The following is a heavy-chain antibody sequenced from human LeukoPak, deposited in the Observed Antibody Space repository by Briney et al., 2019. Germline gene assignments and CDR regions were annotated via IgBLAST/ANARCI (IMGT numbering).Heavy chain of an antibody. CDR3: ASGLLPFDY. CDR1: GYTFTSYD. CDR2: MNPNSGNT. Sequence: ASVKVPCKASGYTFTSYDINWVRQAPGQGLEWMGWMNPNSGNTGYAHKFQGRVTMTKNTSISTAYMEVSSLRSEDTAVYYCASGLLPFDYWGQGTLVTVSS. V-gene: IGHV1-8*01. J-gene: IGHJ4*02. D-gene: IGHD1-26*01.